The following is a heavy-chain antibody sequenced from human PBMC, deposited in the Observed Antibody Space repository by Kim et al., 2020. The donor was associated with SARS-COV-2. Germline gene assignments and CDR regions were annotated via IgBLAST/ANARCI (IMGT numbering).Heavy chain of an antibody. CDR1: GFTFSSYA. CDR2: ISGSGGST. Sequence: GGSLRLSCAASGFTFSSYAMSWVRQAPGKGLVWVSAISGSGGSTYYADSVKGRFTISRDNSKNTLYLQMNSLRAEDTAVYYCAKEIEDNILTGYYQGHAFDIWGQGTMVTVSS. D-gene: IGHD3-9*01. J-gene: IGHJ3*02. V-gene: IGHV3-23*01. CDR3: AKEIEDNILTGYYQGHAFDI.